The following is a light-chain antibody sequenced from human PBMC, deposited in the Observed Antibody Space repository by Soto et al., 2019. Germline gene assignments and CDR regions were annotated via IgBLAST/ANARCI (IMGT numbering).Light chain of an antibody. J-gene: IGKJ3*01. CDR2: DGS. CDR1: QSVFSS. V-gene: IGKV3-11*01. CDR3: QQRSNWLIS. Sequence: EIVLTQSPATLSVSPGERATLSCRASQSVFSSLAWYQQKPGQAPRLLIYDGSHRAAGIPSRFSGSGSGTDFTLTISGLEPEDFAVYYCQQRSNWLISFGPGTKVDIK.